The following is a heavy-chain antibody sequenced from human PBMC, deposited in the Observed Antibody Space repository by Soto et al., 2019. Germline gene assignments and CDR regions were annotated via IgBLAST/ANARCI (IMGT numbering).Heavy chain of an antibody. D-gene: IGHD6-13*01. Sequence: QLQLQESGPGLVKPSETLSLTCTVSGGSISSSSYYWGWIRQPPGQGLEWIGSIYYSGSTYYNPSLQSRVTISVDTSKNQFALKLSSVTAGDTAVYYCGWGIAAAGNEVPLDYWGQGTLVTVSS. V-gene: IGHV4-39*01. CDR1: GGSISSSSYY. CDR3: GWGIAAAGNEVPLDY. J-gene: IGHJ4*02. CDR2: IYYSGST.